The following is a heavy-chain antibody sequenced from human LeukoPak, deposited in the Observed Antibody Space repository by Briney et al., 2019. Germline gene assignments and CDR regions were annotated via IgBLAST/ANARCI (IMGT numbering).Heavy chain of an antibody. D-gene: IGHD5-12*01. CDR3: ARGIVATTAFDY. J-gene: IGHJ4*02. CDR1: GFTFSSYS. Sequence: WSLRLSCAASGFTFSSYSMNWVRQAPGKGLEWVSSISSTGSHIYYADSVKGRFTISRDNAKDSLYLQMNSLRAEDMAVYYCARGIVATTAFDYWGQGTLVTVSS. V-gene: IGHV3-21*01. CDR2: ISSTGSHI.